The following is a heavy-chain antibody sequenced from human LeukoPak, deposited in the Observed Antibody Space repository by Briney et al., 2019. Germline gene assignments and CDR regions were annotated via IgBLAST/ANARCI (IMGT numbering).Heavy chain of an antibody. CDR3: ARDPEDSYGLARGGY. Sequence: GASVKVSCKASGYTFTSYYMHWVRQAPGQGLEWMGIINPSGGSTSYAQKFQGRVTMTRDTSTSTVYMELSSRRSEDTAVYYCARDPEDSYGLARGGYWGQGPLVTVSS. CDR1: GYTFTSYY. J-gene: IGHJ4*02. V-gene: IGHV1-46*01. D-gene: IGHD5-18*01. CDR2: INPSGGST.